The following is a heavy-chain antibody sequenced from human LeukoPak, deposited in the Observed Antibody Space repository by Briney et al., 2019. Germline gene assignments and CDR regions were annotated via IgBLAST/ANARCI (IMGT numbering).Heavy chain of an antibody. J-gene: IGHJ3*02. Sequence: PGRSLRLSCAASGFTFSSYGMHWVRQAPGKGLEWVAVIWYDGSNKYYADSVKGRFTISRDNSKNTLYLQMNSLRAEDTAVYYCARDMGYGGNSGAFDIWGQGTMVTVSS. CDR2: IWYDGSNK. CDR1: GFTFSSYG. V-gene: IGHV3-33*01. D-gene: IGHD4-23*01. CDR3: ARDMGYGGNSGAFDI.